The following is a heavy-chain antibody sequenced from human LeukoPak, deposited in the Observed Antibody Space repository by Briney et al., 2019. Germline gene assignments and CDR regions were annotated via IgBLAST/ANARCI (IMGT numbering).Heavy chain of an antibody. V-gene: IGHV4-34*03. J-gene: IGHJ6*03. Sequence: SETLSLTCAVYGGSFSVYSWGWIRQPPGKGLEWIGSVYYSGSTYYNPSLKSRVTISVDTSKNQFSLNRISVTAADTAYYMDVWGKRTTVTGSS. CDR2: VYYSGST. CDR1: GGSFSVYS. CDR3: V.